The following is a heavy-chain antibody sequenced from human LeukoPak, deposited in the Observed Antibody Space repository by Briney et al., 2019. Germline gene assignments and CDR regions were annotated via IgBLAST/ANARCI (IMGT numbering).Heavy chain of an antibody. Sequence: SETLSLTCTVSGGSISSSNYYWGWIRQPPGKGLEWIGEINHSGSTNYNPSLKSRVTISVDTSKNQFSLKLSSVTAADTAVYYCARDGIRGPQDNYYYYYMDVWGKGTTVTISS. J-gene: IGHJ6*03. CDR1: GGSISSSNYY. D-gene: IGHD3-10*01. V-gene: IGHV4-39*07. CDR2: INHSGST. CDR3: ARDGIRGPQDNYYYYYMDV.